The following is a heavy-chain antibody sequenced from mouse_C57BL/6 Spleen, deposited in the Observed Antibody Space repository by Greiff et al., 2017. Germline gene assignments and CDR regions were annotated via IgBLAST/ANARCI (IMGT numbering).Heavy chain of an antibody. D-gene: IGHD1-1*01. J-gene: IGHJ4*01. CDR1: GFSLTSDG. CDR2: IWCGGST. V-gene: IGHV2-2*01. Sequence: VKLQESGPGLVQPSQSLSITCTVTGFSLTSDGLHWVRHSPGTGLEWLGVIWCGGSTDYNAAFISRLSISKHTSKSHFLFQMNMLQADITAKYYGARNFITTVRYAMDYWGQGTSLTVSS. CDR3: ARNFITTVRYAMDY.